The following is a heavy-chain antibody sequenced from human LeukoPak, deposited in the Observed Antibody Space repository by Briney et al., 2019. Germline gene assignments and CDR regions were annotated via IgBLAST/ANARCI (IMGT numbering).Heavy chain of an antibody. J-gene: IGHJ4*02. CDR3: ANERWLQ. Sequence: PGGSLRLSCAASGFSFSSYSMSWVRQAPGKGLEWVSFISSSSSILSYADSVKGRFTISRDNAKNSLYLQMNSLRAEDTAVYYCANERWLQWGQGTLVTVSS. CDR1: GFSFSSYS. D-gene: IGHD5-24*01. CDR2: ISSSSSIL. V-gene: IGHV3-48*01.